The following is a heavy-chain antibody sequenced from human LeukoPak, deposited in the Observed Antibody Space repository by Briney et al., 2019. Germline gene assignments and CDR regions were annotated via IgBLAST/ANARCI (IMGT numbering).Heavy chain of an antibody. V-gene: IGHV3-66*01. CDR1: GFXVSSNY. CDR3: ARNGGYHFDY. Sequence: PGGSLRLSCAASGFXVSSNYMSWVRQAPGKGLEWVSIIYSGGSTYYADSVKGRFSISKDNSKNTLYLQMNSLRAEDTAVYYCARNGGYHFDYWGQGTLVTVSS. J-gene: IGHJ4*02. CDR2: IYSGGST. D-gene: IGHD3-22*01.